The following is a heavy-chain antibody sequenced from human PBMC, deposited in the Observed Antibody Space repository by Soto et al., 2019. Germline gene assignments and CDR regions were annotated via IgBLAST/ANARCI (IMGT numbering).Heavy chain of an antibody. CDR3: ANSRWRDIVLMVYDY. Sequence: EVQLLESGGGLVQPGGSLRLSCAASGFTCSSYAMSWVRQAPGKGLEWVSTISGSGDNTYYADSVKGRFTISRENSKNTLYLQMNSPISEETSVYYCANSRWRDIVLMVYDYWGQGTLVTV. CDR1: GFTCSSYA. V-gene: IGHV3-23*01. CDR2: ISGSGDNT. D-gene: IGHD2-8*01. J-gene: IGHJ4*02.